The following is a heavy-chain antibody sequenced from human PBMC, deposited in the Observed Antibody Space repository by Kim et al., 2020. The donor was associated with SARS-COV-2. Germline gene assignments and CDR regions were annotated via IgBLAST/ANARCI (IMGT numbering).Heavy chain of an antibody. CDR2: ISSSSSYI. CDR1: GFTFSSYS. CDR3: AREYSSSWYKYYGMDV. J-gene: IGHJ6*02. D-gene: IGHD6-13*01. V-gene: IGHV3-21*01. Sequence: GGSLRLSCAASGFTFSSYSMNWVRQAPGKGLEWVSSISSSSSYIYYADSVKGRFTISRDNAKNSLYLQMNSLRAEDTAVYYCAREYSSSWYKYYGMDVWGQGTTVTVSS.